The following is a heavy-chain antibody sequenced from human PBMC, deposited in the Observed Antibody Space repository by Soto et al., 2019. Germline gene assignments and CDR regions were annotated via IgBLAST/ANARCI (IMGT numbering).Heavy chain of an antibody. D-gene: IGHD3-10*01. V-gene: IGHV3-74*01. CDR2: INSDGSST. CDR1: GFTFSTYW. CDR3: AREEARSRYFQH. Sequence: EVQLVESGGGLVQPGGSLRLSCAASGFTFSTYWMHWVRQAPGKGLVWVSRINSDGSSTSYADSVKGRFTISRDNAKNTLYLQMNSLRAEDTAVYYCAREEARSRYFQHWGQGTLVTVSS. J-gene: IGHJ1*01.